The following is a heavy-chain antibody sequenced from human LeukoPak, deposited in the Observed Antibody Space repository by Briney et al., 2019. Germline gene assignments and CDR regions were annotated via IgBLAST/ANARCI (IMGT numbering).Heavy chain of an antibody. J-gene: IGHJ4*02. CDR1: GFMFSSYW. CDR2: IKQDGSER. CDR3: ARDGHAYGHGSPHY. D-gene: IGHD3-10*01. V-gene: IGHV3-7*03. Sequence: GGSLRLSCAASGFMFSSYWMTWVRQAPGKGLEWVANIKQDGSERHYVDSVKGRFTISKDNAKNSYLQMKSLRAEDTAVYYCARDGHAYGHGSPHYWGQGTLVTVSS.